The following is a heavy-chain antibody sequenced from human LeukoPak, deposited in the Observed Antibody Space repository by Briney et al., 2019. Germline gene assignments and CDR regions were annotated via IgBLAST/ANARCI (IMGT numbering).Heavy chain of an antibody. D-gene: IGHD2-2*01. CDR2: ISYDGSNK. CDR3: AKDPMGCSGTSCYYYYYYMDV. J-gene: IGHJ6*03. V-gene: IGHV3-33*05. CDR1: GFTFSTYG. Sequence: PGRSLRLSCAASGFTFSTYGMHWVRQAPGKGLEWVAVISYDGSNKYYADSVKGRFTISRDNFQNTLYLQMNSLRAEDTAVYYCAKDPMGCSGTSCYYYYYYMDVWGKGTTVTVSS.